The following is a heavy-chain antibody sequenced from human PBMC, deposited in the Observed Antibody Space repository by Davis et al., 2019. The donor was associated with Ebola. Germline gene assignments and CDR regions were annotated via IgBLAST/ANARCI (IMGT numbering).Heavy chain of an antibody. D-gene: IGHD2-15*01. CDR1: GYSFTSYW. CDR2: IYPGDSDT. J-gene: IGHJ4*02. Sequence: GGSLRLSCKGSGYSFTSYWIGWVRQMPGKGLEWMGIIYPGDSDTRYSPSFQGQVTISADKSISTAYLQWSSLKASDTAMYYCARRYCSGGSCFDYWGQGTLVTVSS. CDR3: ARRYCSGGSCFDY. V-gene: IGHV5-51*01.